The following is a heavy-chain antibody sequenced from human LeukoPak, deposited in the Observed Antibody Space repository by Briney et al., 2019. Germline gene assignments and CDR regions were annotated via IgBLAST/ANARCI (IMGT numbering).Heavy chain of an antibody. CDR1: GGSFSAYN. CDR2: INHSGST. J-gene: IGHJ3*02. Sequence: SETLSLTCAVYGGSFSAYNWSWIRQPPGKGLEWIGEINHSGSTNYNPSLKSGVTISVETTNNPFSLKLSSVPAADKAVYYCARPCRILEIVATIRARVGGNGFDIWGQGTMVTVSS. V-gene: IGHV4-34*01. CDR3: ARPCRILEIVATIRARVGGNGFDI. D-gene: IGHD5-12*01.